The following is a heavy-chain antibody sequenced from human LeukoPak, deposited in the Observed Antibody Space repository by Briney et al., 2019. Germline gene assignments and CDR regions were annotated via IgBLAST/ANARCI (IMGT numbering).Heavy chain of an antibody. CDR1: GFTFSSYG. CDR3: AKEGVSSSWTKIFDY. V-gene: IGHV3-30*18. D-gene: IGHD6-13*01. CDR2: ISYDGSNK. Sequence: PGGSLRLSCAASGFTFSSYGMHWVRQAPGKGLEWVAVISYDGSNKYYADSVKGRFTISRDNSKNTLYLQMNSLRAEDTAVYYCAKEGVSSSWTKIFDYWGQGTLVTVSS. J-gene: IGHJ4*02.